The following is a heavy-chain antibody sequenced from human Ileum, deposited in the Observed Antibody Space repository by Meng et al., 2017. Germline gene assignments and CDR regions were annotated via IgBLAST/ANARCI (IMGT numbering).Heavy chain of an antibody. CDR2: INHSGST. Sequence: QGQQKQWGAGLLTPAEAPSLPCTVYGGSFSCYYWGWSRQPPGKGLEWIGEINHSGSTNYNPSLKSRVTISVDTSKNQFSLKLSSVTAADTAVYYCARGGPWFDPWGQGTLVTVSS. V-gene: IGHV4-34*01. CDR3: ARGGPWFDP. J-gene: IGHJ5*02. CDR1: GGSFSCYY.